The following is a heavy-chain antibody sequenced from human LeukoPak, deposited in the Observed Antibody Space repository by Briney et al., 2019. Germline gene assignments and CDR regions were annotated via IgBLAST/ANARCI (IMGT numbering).Heavy chain of an antibody. J-gene: IGHJ4*02. CDR1: GDSMSGHF. V-gene: IGHV4-59*08. D-gene: IGHD6-19*01. CDR3: ARLYGSGWYDGDY. Sequence: SETLSLTCTVSGDSMSGHFWSWIRPPPGKGLEWIGYVYYSGSTYYNPSLKSRLTMSVDTSKNHFSLRLSSVTAADAAVYYCARLYGSGWYDGDYWGQGTLVTVSS. CDR2: VYYSGST.